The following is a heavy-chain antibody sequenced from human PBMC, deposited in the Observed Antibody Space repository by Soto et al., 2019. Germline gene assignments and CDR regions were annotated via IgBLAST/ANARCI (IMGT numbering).Heavy chain of an antibody. Sequence: SETLSLACTLSGVSITSGAYYWTWVRQHPGKGLEWIGYIYYNGNTYFSPSLKSRLTISIDTSKTQFSLKLSSVTAADTAMYYCARARLRAVYAFDFWGQGTMDTVSS. CDR1: GVSITSGAYY. CDR2: IYYNGNT. V-gene: IGHV4-31*03. J-gene: IGHJ3*01. D-gene: IGHD4-17*01. CDR3: ARARLRAVYAFDF.